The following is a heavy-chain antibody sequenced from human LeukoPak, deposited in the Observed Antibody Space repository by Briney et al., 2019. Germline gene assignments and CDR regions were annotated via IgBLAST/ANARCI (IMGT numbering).Heavy chain of an antibody. D-gene: IGHD6-13*01. J-gene: IGHJ4*02. Sequence: GRSLRLSCASSGFTFNTYGMHWVRQAPGKGLEWVALISYDGNYKYYADSVKGRFTIFRDSSKNTLYLQMNSLRAEDTAVYYCAKDGLYSSNLLRPNSGWYYFDYWGQGTLVTVSS. CDR1: GFTFNTYG. V-gene: IGHV3-30*18. CDR2: ISYDGNYK. CDR3: AKDGLYSSNLLRPNSGWYYFDY.